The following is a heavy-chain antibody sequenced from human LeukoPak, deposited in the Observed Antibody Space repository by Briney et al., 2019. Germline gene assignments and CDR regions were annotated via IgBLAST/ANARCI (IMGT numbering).Heavy chain of an antibody. V-gene: IGHV3-23*01. D-gene: IGHD3-9*01. Sequence: PGGSLRLSCAASGFTFSSYAMTWVRQAPGKGLQWVSAVSGSGGSTYYADSVKGRFTISRDNSKNTLYLQMNSLRAEDTAVYYCAKDRLRYFDWLPYNWFDPWGQGTLVTVSS. CDR3: AKDRLRYFDWLPYNWFDP. J-gene: IGHJ5*02. CDR2: VSGSGGST. CDR1: GFTFSSYA.